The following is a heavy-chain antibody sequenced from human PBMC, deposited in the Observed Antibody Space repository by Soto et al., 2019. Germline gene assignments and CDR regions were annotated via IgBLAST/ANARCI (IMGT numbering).Heavy chain of an antibody. Sequence: TSVKVSCKASGGTFSSYAISWVRQAPGQGLEWMGGIIPIFGTANYAQKFQGRVTITADESTSTAYMELSSLRSEDTAVYYCAREGQAGAHPDYYYGMDVWGQGTTVTVSS. V-gene: IGHV1-69*13. CDR3: AREGQAGAHPDYYYGMDV. D-gene: IGHD1-26*01. J-gene: IGHJ6*02. CDR2: IIPIFGTA. CDR1: GGTFSSYA.